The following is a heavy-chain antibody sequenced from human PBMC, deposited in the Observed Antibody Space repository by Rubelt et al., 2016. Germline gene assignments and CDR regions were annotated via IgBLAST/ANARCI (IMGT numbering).Heavy chain of an antibody. J-gene: IGHJ4*02. V-gene: IGHV4-59*08. D-gene: IGHD3-10*01. CDR2: IYYSGNT. CDR1: GGSISGYY. CDR3: ARRSFASGSYYDY. Sequence: QVQLQESGPGLVKPLETLSLTCTVSGGSISGYYWSWIRQPPGKGLEWIGYIYYSGNTNYNSPLKGRVTISVDTSKNQFSLNLTSVTAADTDVYYCARRSFASGSYYDYWGQGILVTVSS.